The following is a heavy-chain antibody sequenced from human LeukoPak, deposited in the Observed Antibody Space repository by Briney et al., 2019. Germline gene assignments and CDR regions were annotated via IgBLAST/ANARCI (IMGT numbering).Heavy chain of an antibody. V-gene: IGHV5-51*01. D-gene: IGHD5-12*01. J-gene: IGHJ4*02. CDR1: GYSFSIYW. Sequence: GESLKISCKGSGYSFSIYWIGWVRQMPGKGLEWMGIIYPGDSDTRYSPSFQGQVTISADKSISTAYLQWSSLRASDSAMYYCARLSGYANYFDYWGQGTLVTVSS. CDR3: ARLSGYANYFDY. CDR2: IYPGDSDT.